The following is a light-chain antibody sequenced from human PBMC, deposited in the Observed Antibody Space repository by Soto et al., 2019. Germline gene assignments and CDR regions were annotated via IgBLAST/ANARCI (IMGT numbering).Light chain of an antibody. Sequence: EIVLTQSPATLSLSPGDRATLSCRASQSIPSDTYLAWFQQKPGQAPRLLIVGASSRATGIPDRFSGGGSGTDFTLTISRLEPEDFALYYCHQYDNSPLTFGGGTKVDI. CDR3: HQYDNSPLT. J-gene: IGKJ4*01. CDR2: GAS. V-gene: IGKV3-20*01. CDR1: QSIPSDTY.